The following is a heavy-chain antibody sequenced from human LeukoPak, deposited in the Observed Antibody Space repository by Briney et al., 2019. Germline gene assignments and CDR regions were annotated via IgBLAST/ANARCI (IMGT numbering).Heavy chain of an antibody. CDR3: ARDYGDYGPLGY. CDR1: GGSFSGYY. V-gene: IGHV4-34*01. Sequence: PSETLSLTCAVYGGSFSGYYWSWIRQPPGKGLEWIGEINHSGSTNYNPSLKSRVTISVDTSKNQFSLKLSSVTAADTAVYYCARDYGDYGPLGYWGQGTLVTVSS. D-gene: IGHD4-17*01. J-gene: IGHJ4*02. CDR2: INHSGST.